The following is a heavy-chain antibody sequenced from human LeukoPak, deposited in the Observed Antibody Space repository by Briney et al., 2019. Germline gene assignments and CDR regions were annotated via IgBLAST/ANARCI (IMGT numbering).Heavy chain of an antibody. V-gene: IGHV3-7*01. CDR1: GFTFTSYW. CDR3: ARGPRGTVVRSGGYYMDV. CDR2: IRQDGGEK. J-gene: IGHJ6*03. Sequence: PGGSLRLSCAVSGFTFTSYWMNWVRQAPGKGLEWVASIRQDGGEKSYVDSVKGRFTISRDNTKNSLYLQMSSLRAEDTAVYYCARGPRGTVVRSGGYYMDVWGKGTTVTVSS. D-gene: IGHD4-23*01.